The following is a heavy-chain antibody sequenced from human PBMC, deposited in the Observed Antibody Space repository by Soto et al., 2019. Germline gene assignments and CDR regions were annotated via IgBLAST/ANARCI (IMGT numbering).Heavy chain of an antibody. CDR2: LSGTGDST. Sequence: GGSLRLSCAASGFTFSSYAMSWVRQAPGKGLEWVSALSGTGDSTDYANSVKGRFTISRDDSKTTLFLQMSSLRAEDTAIYYCARDNGNYGSGSFSHWGQGTLVTVSS. CDR3: ARDNGNYGSGSFSH. J-gene: IGHJ4*02. D-gene: IGHD3-10*01. V-gene: IGHV3-23*01. CDR1: GFTFSSYA.